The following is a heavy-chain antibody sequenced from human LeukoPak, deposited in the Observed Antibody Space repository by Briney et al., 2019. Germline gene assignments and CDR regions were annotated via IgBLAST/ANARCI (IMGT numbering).Heavy chain of an antibody. V-gene: IGHV3-74*01. Sequence: GGSQRLSCAASGFAFSSNWMHWVRQTPGKGLVWVSRINSGGSGTSYADSVEGRFTISRDNAKNTLYLQMNSLRAEDTAVYYCATSLGPLTEYWGQGTLVTVSS. D-gene: IGHD7-27*01. CDR1: GFAFSSNW. CDR2: INSGGSGT. J-gene: IGHJ4*02. CDR3: ATSLGPLTEY.